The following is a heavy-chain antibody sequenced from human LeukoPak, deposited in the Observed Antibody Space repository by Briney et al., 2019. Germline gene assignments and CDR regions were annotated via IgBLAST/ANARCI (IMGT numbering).Heavy chain of an antibody. D-gene: IGHD6-13*01. V-gene: IGHV4-30-2*01. CDR3: ARDHAASDAFDI. CDR2: IYHSGST. Sequence: SETLSLTCTVSGGSISSGGHYWSWIRQPPGKGLEWIGYIYHSGSTYYNPSLKSRVTISVDRSKNQFSLKLSSVTAADTAVYYCARDHAASDAFDIWGQGTMVTVSS. J-gene: IGHJ3*02. CDR1: GGSISSGGHY.